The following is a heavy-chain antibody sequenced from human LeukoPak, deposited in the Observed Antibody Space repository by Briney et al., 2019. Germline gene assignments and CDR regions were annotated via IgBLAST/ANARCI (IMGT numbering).Heavy chain of an antibody. J-gene: IGHJ4*02. D-gene: IGHD2-15*01. V-gene: IGHV1-18*01. Sequence: ASVKVSCKASGYTFTSYGISWVRQAPGQGLECMGWISAYNGNTNYAQKLQGRVTMTTDTSTSTAYMELRSLRSDDTAVYYCAREDSRVRYFDYWGQGTLVTVSS. CDR3: AREDSRVRYFDY. CDR2: ISAYNGNT. CDR1: GYTFTSYG.